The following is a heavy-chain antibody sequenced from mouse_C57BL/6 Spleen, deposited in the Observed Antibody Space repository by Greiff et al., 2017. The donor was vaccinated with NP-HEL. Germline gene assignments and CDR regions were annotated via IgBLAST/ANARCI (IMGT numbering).Heavy chain of an antibody. CDR3: ARGWGVSDY. J-gene: IGHJ2*01. D-gene: IGHD1-1*02. Sequence: VQLQQSGAELVRPGTSVKVSCKASGYAFTNYLIEWVKQRPGQGLEWIGVINPGSGGTNYNEKFKGKATLTADKSSSTAYMQLSSLTSEDSAVYFCARGWGVSDYWGQGTTLTVSS. V-gene: IGHV1-54*01. CDR1: GYAFTNYL. CDR2: INPGSGGT.